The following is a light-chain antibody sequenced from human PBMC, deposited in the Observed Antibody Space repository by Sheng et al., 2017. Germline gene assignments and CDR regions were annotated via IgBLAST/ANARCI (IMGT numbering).Light chain of an antibody. CDR2: QDT. CDR1: KLGGQS. J-gene: IGLJ2*01. V-gene: IGLV3-1*01. Sequence: SYELTQPPSVSVSPGQTASITCSGDKLGGQSACWYQQKPGQSPLLVIYQDTKRPSGIPERFSGSNSGNTATLTISGTQAMDEADYYCQAWDSSVVFGGGTKLTVL. CDR3: QAWDSSVV.